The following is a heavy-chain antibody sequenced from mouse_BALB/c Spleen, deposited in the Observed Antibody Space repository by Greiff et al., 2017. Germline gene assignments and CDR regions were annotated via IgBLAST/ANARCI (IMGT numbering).Heavy chain of an antibody. J-gene: IGHJ2*01. D-gene: IGHD1-1*01. CDR2: ISSGSSTI. Sequence: EVKVVESGGGLVQPGGSRKLSCAASGFTFSSFGMHWVRQAPEKGLEWVAYISSGSSTIYYADTVKGRFTISRDNPKNTLFLQMTSLRSEDTAMYYCAREGPTTVVSFDYWGQGTTLTVSS. V-gene: IGHV5-17*02. CDR1: GFTFSSFG. CDR3: AREGPTTVVSFDY.